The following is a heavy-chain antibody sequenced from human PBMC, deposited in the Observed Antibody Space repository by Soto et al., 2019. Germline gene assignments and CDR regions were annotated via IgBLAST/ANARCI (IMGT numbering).Heavy chain of an antibody. Sequence: SQTLSLTCAISGDSVSSNSAAWNWIRQSPSRGLEWLGRTYYRSKWYNDYAVSVKSRITINADTSKNQFSLQLNSVTPEDTAVYYCARGKKEQLGYYYGMDVWGQGTTVTVSS. CDR1: GDSVSSNSAA. D-gene: IGHD6-13*01. V-gene: IGHV6-1*01. CDR3: ARGKKEQLGYYYGMDV. J-gene: IGHJ6*02. CDR2: TYYRSKWYN.